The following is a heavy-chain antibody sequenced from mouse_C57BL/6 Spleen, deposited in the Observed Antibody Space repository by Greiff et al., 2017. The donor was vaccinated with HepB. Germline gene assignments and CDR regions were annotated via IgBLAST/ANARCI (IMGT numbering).Heavy chain of an antibody. D-gene: IGHD2-1*01. CDR3: AYLLTGFAY. V-gene: IGHV1-69*01. Sequence: QVQLQQPGAELVMPGASVKLSCKASGYTFTSYWMHWVKQRPGQGLEWIGEIDPSDSYTNYNQKFKGKSTLTVDKSSSTAYMQLSSLTSEDSAVYYCAYLLTGFAYWGQGTLVTVSA. J-gene: IGHJ3*01. CDR1: GYTFTSYW. CDR2: IDPSDSYT.